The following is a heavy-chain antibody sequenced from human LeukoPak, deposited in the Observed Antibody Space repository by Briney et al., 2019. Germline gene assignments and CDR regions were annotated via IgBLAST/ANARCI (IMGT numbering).Heavy chain of an antibody. J-gene: IGHJ6*03. CDR2: INSGGDT. Sequence: SETLSLTCGVDGGPFSGYDWTWVREPPGKGLEWIGQINSGGDTNYNASLKSRVTISVDTSKNQFSLKVTSVTAADTDVYYCARGLGWQVTPMGLFYMDVWGEGATVIVSS. CDR3: ARGLGWQVTPMGLFYMDV. CDR1: GGPFSGYD. V-gene: IGHV4-34*01. D-gene: IGHD2-21*02.